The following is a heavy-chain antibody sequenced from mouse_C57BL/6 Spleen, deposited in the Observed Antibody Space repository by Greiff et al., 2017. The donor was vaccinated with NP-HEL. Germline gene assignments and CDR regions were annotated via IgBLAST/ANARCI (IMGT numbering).Heavy chain of an antibody. J-gene: IGHJ3*01. V-gene: IGHV5-4*03. CDR1: GFTFSSYA. D-gene: IGHD1-2*01. CDR3: ASGTTAFAY. Sequence: EVKLMESGGGLVKPGGSLKLSCAASGFTFSSYAMSWVRQTPEKRLEWVATISDGGSYTYYPDNVKGRFTISRDNAKNNLYLQMSHLKSEDTAMYYCASGTTAFAYWGQGTLVTVSA. CDR2: ISDGGSYT.